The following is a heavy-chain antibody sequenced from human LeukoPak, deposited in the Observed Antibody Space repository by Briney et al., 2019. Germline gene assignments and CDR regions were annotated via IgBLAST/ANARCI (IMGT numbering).Heavy chain of an antibody. CDR3: ASSDGDSDYYYYYYMDV. CDR2: INPSGGST. Sequence: GASVKVSCKASGYTFTSYYMHWVRQAPGQGLEWMGIINPSGGSTSYAQKFQGRVTMTRDMSTSTVYMELSSLRSEDTAVYYCASSDGDSDYYYYYYMDVWGKGTTVTVSS. D-gene: IGHD4-17*01. CDR1: GYTFTSYY. J-gene: IGHJ6*03. V-gene: IGHV1-46*01.